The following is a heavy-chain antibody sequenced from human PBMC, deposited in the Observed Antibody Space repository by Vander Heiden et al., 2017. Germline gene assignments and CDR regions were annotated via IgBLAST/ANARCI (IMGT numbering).Heavy chain of an antibody. CDR1: GFTFSSYS. J-gene: IGHJ4*02. CDR2: ISSSSSYI. V-gene: IGHV3-21*01. D-gene: IGHD1-26*01. Sequence: EVQLVESGGGLVKPGWSLRLSCAASGFTFSSYSMNWVRQAQGKGLEWVSSISSSSSYISYADSVKGRFTISRDNAKNSLYLQMNSLRAEDTAVYYCARDGVGATTFDYWGQGTLVTVSS. CDR3: ARDGVGATTFDY.